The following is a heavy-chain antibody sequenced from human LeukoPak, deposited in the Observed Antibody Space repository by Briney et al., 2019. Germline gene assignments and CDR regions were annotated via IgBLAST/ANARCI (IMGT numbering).Heavy chain of an antibody. CDR3: ARQAYYYGSGSYYGY. Sequence: PSETLSLTCAVYGGSFSGYYWSWIRQPPGKGLEWIGEINHSGSTNYNPSLKSRVTTSVDTSKNQFSLKLSSVTAADTAVYYCARQAYYYGSGSYYGYWGQGTLVTVSS. V-gene: IGHV4-34*01. J-gene: IGHJ4*02. D-gene: IGHD3-10*01. CDR1: GGSFSGYY. CDR2: INHSGST.